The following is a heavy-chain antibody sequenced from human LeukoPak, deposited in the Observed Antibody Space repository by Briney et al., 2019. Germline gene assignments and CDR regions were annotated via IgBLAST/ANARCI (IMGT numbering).Heavy chain of an antibody. D-gene: IGHD3-10*01. V-gene: IGHV4-30-2*01. J-gene: IGHJ4*02. CDR3: ARGSGTLWFGEF. CDR1: GGSISIGGYS. Sequence: PSQTLSLTCAVSGGSISIGGYSWSWIRQPPGKGLEWIGYIYHSGSTYYNPSLKSRVTISVDRSKNQFSLKLSSVTAADTAVYYCARGSGTLWFGEFWGQGTLVTVSS. CDR2: IYHSGST.